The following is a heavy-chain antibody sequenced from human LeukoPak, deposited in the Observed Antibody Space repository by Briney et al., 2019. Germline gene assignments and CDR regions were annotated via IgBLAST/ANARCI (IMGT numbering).Heavy chain of an antibody. CDR3: ARALVGATDAFDI. CDR1: GGSFSNHY. CDR2: VYGNGGA. V-gene: IGHV4-4*07. J-gene: IGHJ3*02. Sequence: SETLSLTCTVSGGSFSNHYWSWIRQPAGKGLEYIGRVYGNGGADYNPSLRSRVTMSVDTSKNQFSLKLSSVTAADTAVYYCARALVGATDAFDIWGQGTMVTVSS. D-gene: IGHD1-26*01.